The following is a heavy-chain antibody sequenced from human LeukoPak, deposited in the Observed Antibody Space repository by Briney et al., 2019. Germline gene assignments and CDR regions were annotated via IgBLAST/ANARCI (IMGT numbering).Heavy chain of an antibody. D-gene: IGHD3-9*01. CDR3: ARAALRYFDWLAGMDV. CDR1: GFTFSSYA. J-gene: IGHJ6*04. V-gene: IGHV3-30*04. Sequence: GGSLRLSCVASGFTFSSYAMHGVRQAPARGLEGGAVISYDGSNKYYADFVKGRFTISRDNSKNTLYLQMTSLRAEDTAVYYCARAALRYFDWLAGMDVWGKGTTVTVSS. CDR2: ISYDGSNK.